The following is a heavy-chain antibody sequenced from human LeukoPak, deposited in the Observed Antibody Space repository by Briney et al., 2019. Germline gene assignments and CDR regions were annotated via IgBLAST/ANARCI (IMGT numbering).Heavy chain of an antibody. CDR2: IIPIFGTA. CDR1: GGTFSSYA. CDR3: ARDTTPCEEDGSSGYYF. V-gene: IGHV1-69*05. Sequence: ASVKVSCKASGGTFSSYAISWVRQAPGQGLEWMGGIIPIFGTANYAQKFQGRVTITTDESTSTAYMELSSLRSEDTAVYYCARDTTPCEEDGSSGYYFWGQGTLVTVSS. J-gene: IGHJ4*02. D-gene: IGHD3-22*01.